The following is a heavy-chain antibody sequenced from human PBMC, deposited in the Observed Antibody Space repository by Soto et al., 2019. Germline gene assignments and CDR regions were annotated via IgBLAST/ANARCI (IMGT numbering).Heavy chain of an antibody. CDR3: AKGGRQWLVTSDFNY. V-gene: IGHV3-30*18. CDR2: VSHDGRNT. J-gene: IGHJ4*02. D-gene: IGHD6-19*01. Sequence: VQLVESGGGVVQPGRSLRLSCAASGFTFSDYAMHWVRQAPGKGLEWVAVVSHDGRNTHYADSVKGWFTISRDSSKNRVSLEMTSLRAEDTAVYYCAKGGRQWLVTSDFNYWGQGALVTVSS. CDR1: GFTFSDYA.